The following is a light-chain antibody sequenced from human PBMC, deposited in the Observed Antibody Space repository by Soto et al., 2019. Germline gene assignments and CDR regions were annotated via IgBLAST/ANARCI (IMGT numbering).Light chain of an antibody. J-gene: IGLJ2*01. CDR2: LNSDGSH. V-gene: IGLV4-69*01. CDR3: QTWDTDIVL. CDR1: SGHSSYA. Sequence: QLVLTQSPSASASLGASVKLTCTLSSGHSSYAIAWQQQQPEKGPRYLMKLNSDGSHSKGDGIPDRFSGSSSGAERYLTISSLQSEDEADYYCQTWDTDIVLFGGGTKLTDL.